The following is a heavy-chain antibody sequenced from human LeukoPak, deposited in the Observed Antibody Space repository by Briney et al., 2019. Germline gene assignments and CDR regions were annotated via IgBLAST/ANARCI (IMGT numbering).Heavy chain of an antibody. J-gene: IGHJ1*01. Sequence: AAVKVSCKASGYTFTGYYMHWVRQAPGQGLEWMGWINPNSGGTNYAQKFQGRVTMTRDTSIGTAYMELNRLRSDDTAVYYCARGSYDSSDFEYFHHWGQGTLVTVSS. CDR3: ARGSYDSSDFEYFHH. D-gene: IGHD3-22*01. CDR2: INPNSGGT. V-gene: IGHV1-2*02. CDR1: GYTFTGYY.